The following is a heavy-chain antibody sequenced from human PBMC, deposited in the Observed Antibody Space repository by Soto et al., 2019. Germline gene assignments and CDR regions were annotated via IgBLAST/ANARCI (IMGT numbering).Heavy chain of an antibody. V-gene: IGHV4-59*01. CDR3: ARLVLAVRYDILTGYLPEGVDP. CDR2: IYYSGST. D-gene: IGHD3-9*01. J-gene: IGHJ5*02. CDR1: GGSISSYY. Sequence: QVQLQESGPGLVKPSETLSLTCTVSGGSISSYYWSWIRQPPGKGLEWIGYIYYSGSTNYNPSLKSRVTISVGTSKNQFSLKLSSVTAADTAVYYCARLVLAVRYDILTGYLPEGVDPWGQGTLVTVSS.